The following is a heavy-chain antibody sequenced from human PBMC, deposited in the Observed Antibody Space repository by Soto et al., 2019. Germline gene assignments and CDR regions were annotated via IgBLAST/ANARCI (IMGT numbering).Heavy chain of an antibody. Sequence: QVQLQESGPGLVKPSETLSLTCTVSGGSINSYYWSWIRQPPGKGLEWIGYIYYSGSTNYNPSLKCRITITAASSKNQFSLKLSSVTAADTAVYYCARHISSGTNIAAIRSFDPWGQGTLVTVSS. V-gene: IGHV4-59*08. CDR1: GGSINSYY. CDR3: ARHISSGTNIAAIRSFDP. J-gene: IGHJ5*02. D-gene: IGHD1-7*01. CDR2: IYYSGST.